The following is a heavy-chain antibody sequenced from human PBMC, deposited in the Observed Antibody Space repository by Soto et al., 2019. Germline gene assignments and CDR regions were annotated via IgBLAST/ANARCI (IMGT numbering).Heavy chain of an antibody. J-gene: IGHJ6*02. Sequence: PGGSLRLSCAASGFTFSSYAMHWVRQAPGKGLEWVAVISYDGSNKYYADSVKGRFTISRDNSKNTLYLQMNSLRAEDTAVYYCARAWGLRFLEWLLHQSGDYYGMDVWGQGTTVTVSS. CDR3: ARAWGLRFLEWLLHQSGDYYGMDV. CDR1: GFTFSSYA. D-gene: IGHD3-3*01. V-gene: IGHV3-30-3*01. CDR2: ISYDGSNK.